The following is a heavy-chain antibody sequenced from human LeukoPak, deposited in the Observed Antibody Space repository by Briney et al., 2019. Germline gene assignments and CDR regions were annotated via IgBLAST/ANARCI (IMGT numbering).Heavy chain of an antibody. V-gene: IGHV3-11*03. CDR2: ISGSSSNT. CDR3: TRHPAEGDY. CDR1: GFTFSDFY. J-gene: IGHJ4*02. D-gene: IGHD2-15*01. Sequence: PGGSLRLSCVASGFTFSDFYMSWIRQAPGKGLESVSYISGSSSNTNYADSVKGRFTISRDNAKNSLYLQMNSLRAEDTAVYYRTRHPAEGDYWGPGTLVTVSS.